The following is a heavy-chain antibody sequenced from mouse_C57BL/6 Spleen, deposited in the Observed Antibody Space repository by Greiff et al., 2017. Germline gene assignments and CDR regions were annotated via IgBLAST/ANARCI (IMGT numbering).Heavy chain of an antibody. V-gene: IGHV3-6*01. Sequence: EVQLQESGPGLVKPSQSLSLTCSVTGYSITSGYYWNWIRQFPGNKLEWMGYISYDGSNNYNPSLKNRISITRDTSKNQFFLKLNSVTTEDTATDYCASGGLRRYYAMDYWGQGTSVTVSS. D-gene: IGHD2-4*01. J-gene: IGHJ4*01. CDR2: ISYDGSN. CDR1: GYSITSGYY. CDR3: ASGGLRRYYAMDY.